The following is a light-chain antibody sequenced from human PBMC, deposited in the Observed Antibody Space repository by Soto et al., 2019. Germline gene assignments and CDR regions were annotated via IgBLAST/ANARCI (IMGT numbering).Light chain of an antibody. CDR3: QPSDSTPYT. CDR2: AAS. CDR1: QSISSY. J-gene: IGKJ2*01. V-gene: IGKV1-39*01. Sequence: DIQMTQSPSSLSASVGDRVTITCRASQSISSYLNWYQQKPGKAPKLLIYAASSLQSGVPSRFRGSGSGPDFTLTISSLQPEDFATYYCQPSDSTPYTFGQGTKLEIK.